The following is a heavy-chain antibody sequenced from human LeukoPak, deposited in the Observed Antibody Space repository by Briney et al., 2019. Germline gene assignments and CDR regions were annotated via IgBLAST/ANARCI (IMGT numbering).Heavy chain of an antibody. D-gene: IGHD1-26*01. V-gene: IGHV3-48*01. CDR2: ISSSSSTI. J-gene: IGHJ4*02. CDR1: GFTFSSYS. Sequence: GGSVRLSCAASGFTFSSYSMNWVRQAPGKGLEWVSYISSSSSTIYYADSVKGRFTISRDNAKNSLYLQMNSLRAEDTAVYHCAKVPYSGGSYFDYWGQGTLVTVSS. CDR3: AKVPYSGGSYFDY.